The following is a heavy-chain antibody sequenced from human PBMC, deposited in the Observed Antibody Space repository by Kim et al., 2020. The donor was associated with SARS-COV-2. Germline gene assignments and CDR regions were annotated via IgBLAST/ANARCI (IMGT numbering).Heavy chain of an antibody. J-gene: IGHJ6*02. CDR3: ARHGFGENYGMDV. V-gene: IGHV4-59*08. Sequence: TPSPKGRVTKSGDTSRNQFSVKLSSVSAADTAVYYCARHGFGENYGMDVWGQGTTVTVSS. D-gene: IGHD3-10*01.